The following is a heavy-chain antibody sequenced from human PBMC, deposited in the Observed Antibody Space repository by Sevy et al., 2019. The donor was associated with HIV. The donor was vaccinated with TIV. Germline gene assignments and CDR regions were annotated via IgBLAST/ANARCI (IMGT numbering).Heavy chain of an antibody. CDR3: ARADGYYDSSGRELAFDI. Sequence: SETLSLTCTVSGGSVSSGSYYWSWIRQPPGKGLEWIGYIYYSGSTNYNPSLKSRVTISVDTSKNQFSLKLSSVTAADTAVYYWARADGYYDSSGRELAFDIWGQGTMVTVSS. CDR1: GGSVSSGSYY. D-gene: IGHD3-22*01. J-gene: IGHJ3*02. V-gene: IGHV4-61*01. CDR2: IYYSGST.